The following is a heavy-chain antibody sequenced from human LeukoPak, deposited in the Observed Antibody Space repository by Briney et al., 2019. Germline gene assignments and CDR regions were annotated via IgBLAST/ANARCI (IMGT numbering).Heavy chain of an antibody. J-gene: IGHJ3*02. V-gene: IGHV4-30-2*01. CDR1: GGSISSGGYY. Sequence: SQTLSLTCTVSGGSISSGGYYWSWIRQPPGKGLEWIGYIYHSGSTYYNPSLKSRVTISVDRPKNQFSLKLSSVTAADTAVYYCARDVGPGVTAFDIWGQGTMVTVSS. D-gene: IGHD1-14*01. CDR3: ARDVGPGVTAFDI. CDR2: IYHSGST.